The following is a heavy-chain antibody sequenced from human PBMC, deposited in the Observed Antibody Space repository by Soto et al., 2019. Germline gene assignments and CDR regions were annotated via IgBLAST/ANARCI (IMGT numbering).Heavy chain of an antibody. Sequence: SETLSLTCIVSGGSISNYYWSWIRQPPGKGLEWIGYIYYSGSTNYNPSLKSRVTISVDTSKNQFSLKLSSVTAADTAVYYCARHVNYYDSSGYPDYWGQGTLVTVSS. J-gene: IGHJ4*02. CDR2: IYYSGST. CDR3: ARHVNYYDSSGYPDY. D-gene: IGHD3-22*01. V-gene: IGHV4-59*08. CDR1: GGSISNYY.